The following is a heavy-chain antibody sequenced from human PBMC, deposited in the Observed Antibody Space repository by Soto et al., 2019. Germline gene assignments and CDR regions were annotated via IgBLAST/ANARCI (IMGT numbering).Heavy chain of an antibody. CDR2: TNQDGSGK. Sequence: EAQLVESGGGLVPPGGSLRLSCAASGLPFSGSCMSWVRLTPGKGLEWVANTNQDGSGKYYMDSVKGRFTISRDNTENSLYLQMNSLGDDDTGVYYCARDGYHYVMDLWGQGTTVTVSS. CDR3: ARDGYHYVMDL. J-gene: IGHJ6*02. V-gene: IGHV3-7*04. CDR1: GLPFSGSC.